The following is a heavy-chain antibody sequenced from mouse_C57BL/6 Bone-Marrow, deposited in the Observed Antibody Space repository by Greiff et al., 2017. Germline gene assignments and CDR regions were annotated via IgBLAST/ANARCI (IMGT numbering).Heavy chain of an antibody. CDR3: ARWYGSSYVWFAN. Sequence: QLKESGPELVKPGASVKISCKASGYSFTDYNMNWVKQSNGKSLEWIGVINPNYGTTSYNQKFKGKATLTVDQSSSTAYMQLNSLTSEDSAVYYCARWYGSSYVWFANWGQGTLVTVSA. D-gene: IGHD1-1*01. J-gene: IGHJ3*01. CDR1: GYSFTDYN. CDR2: INPNYGTT. V-gene: IGHV1-39*01.